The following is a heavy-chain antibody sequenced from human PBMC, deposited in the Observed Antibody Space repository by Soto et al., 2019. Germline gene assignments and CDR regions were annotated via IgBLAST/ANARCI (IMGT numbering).Heavy chain of an antibody. Sequence: SETLSLTCAVYGGSFSGYYWSWIRQPPGKGLEWIGEINHSGSTNYNPSLKSRVTISVDTSKNQFSLKLSSVTAADTAVYYCANGAAAGTGYYYYYYGMDVWGQGTTVTVSS. V-gene: IGHV4-34*01. J-gene: IGHJ6*02. D-gene: IGHD6-13*01. CDR3: ANGAAAGTGYYYYYYGMDV. CDR1: GGSFSGYY. CDR2: INHSGST.